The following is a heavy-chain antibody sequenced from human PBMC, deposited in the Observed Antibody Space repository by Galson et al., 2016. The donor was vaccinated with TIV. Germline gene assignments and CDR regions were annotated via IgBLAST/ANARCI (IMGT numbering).Heavy chain of an antibody. J-gene: IGHJ5*02. CDR2: IGGSGGSP. D-gene: IGHD3-3*01. V-gene: IGHV3-23*01. CDR3: AKRPIITIFGAGSNSCEA. Sequence: SLRLSCAASGFSFSNYAMSWVRQAPGRGLEWVSGIGGSGGSPNYGDSVKGRFTISRGNSKNILYLQMNSLRAEDTAVYYCAKRPIITIFGAGSNSCEAWGQGTLVTVSS. CDR1: GFSFSNYA.